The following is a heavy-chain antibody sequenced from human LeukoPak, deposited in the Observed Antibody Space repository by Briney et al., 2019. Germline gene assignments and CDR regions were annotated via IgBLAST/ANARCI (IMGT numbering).Heavy chain of an antibody. Sequence: SETLSLTCTVSGGSISSYYWSWIRQPPGKGLEWIGSIYYSGSTYYNPSLKSRVTISVDTSKNQFSLKLSSVTAADTAVYYCATRTVYYMDVWGKGTTVTISS. CDR1: GGSISSYY. CDR2: IYYSGST. CDR3: ATRTVYYMDV. D-gene: IGHD2-2*01. J-gene: IGHJ6*03. V-gene: IGHV4-59*05.